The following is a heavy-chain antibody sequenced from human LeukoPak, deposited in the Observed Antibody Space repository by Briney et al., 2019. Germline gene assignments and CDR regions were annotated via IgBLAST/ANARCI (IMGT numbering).Heavy chain of an antibody. D-gene: IGHD2-21*01. CDR2: IIPIFGTA. CDR3: ARAPRKLGGGDLDY. Sequence: ASVKVSCKASGGTFSSYAISWVRQAPGQGLEWMGRIIPIFGTANYAQKFQGRATITTDESTSTAYMELSSLRSEDTAVYYCARAPRKLGGGDLDYWGQGTLVTVSS. CDR1: GGTFSSYA. J-gene: IGHJ4*02. V-gene: IGHV1-69*05.